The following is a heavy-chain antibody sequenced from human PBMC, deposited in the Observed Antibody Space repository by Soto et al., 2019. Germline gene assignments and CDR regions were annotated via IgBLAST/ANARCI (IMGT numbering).Heavy chain of an antibody. J-gene: IGHJ5*02. Sequence: QVQLVESGGGVVQPGRSLRLSCAASGLTFNSYGMHWVRQAPGKGLEWVAAIWYDGSNKYYADSVKGRFTISRDNSKNTLYLEMNSRRAEDTAVYYCARESVGWFDPWGQGTLVTVSS. CDR2: IWYDGSNK. CDR1: GLTFNSYG. CDR3: ARESVGWFDP. V-gene: IGHV3-33*01.